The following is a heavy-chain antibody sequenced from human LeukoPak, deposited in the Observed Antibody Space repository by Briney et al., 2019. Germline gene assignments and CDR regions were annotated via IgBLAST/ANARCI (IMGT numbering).Heavy chain of an antibody. V-gene: IGHV1-46*01. CDR2: INPSGGST. Sequence: ASVKVSCNASGYTFTSYYMHWVRQAPGQGLEWMGIINPSGGSTSYAQKFQGRVTITRDMSTSTVYMELSSLRSEDTAVYYCARNLNPRRDGYNSHYYYMDVWGKGTTVTVSS. CDR1: GYTFTSYY. CDR3: ARNLNPRRDGYNSHYYYMDV. D-gene: IGHD5-24*01. J-gene: IGHJ6*03.